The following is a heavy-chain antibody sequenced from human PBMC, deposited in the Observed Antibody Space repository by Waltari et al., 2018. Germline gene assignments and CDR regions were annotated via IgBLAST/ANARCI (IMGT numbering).Heavy chain of an antibody. Sequence: QEQPVQSGAEEKKPGSSVNVSCKASGYPLNTNALTWVRQAPGQGLEWMGGITPVLGTANYAQKFRGRVTITADESTSTVYMEVRSLTSEYTAVYYCARIKESGRSRMGPFDYWGQGTLVTVSS. D-gene: IGHD1-26*01. J-gene: IGHJ4*02. V-gene: IGHV1-69*01. CDR3: ARIKESGRSRMGPFDY. CDR2: ITPVLGTA. CDR1: GYPLNTNA.